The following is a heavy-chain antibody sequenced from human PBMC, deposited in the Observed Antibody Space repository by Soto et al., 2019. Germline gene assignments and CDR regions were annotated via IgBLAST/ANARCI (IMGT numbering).Heavy chain of an antibody. J-gene: IGHJ6*02. Sequence: PXESLWLTCAVSGYPFSSSSWSSWRHKPPAKGLEWIGDIYHTGITKYNPSLKSRVTILVDKSKNQFSMKLTSVTAADTAVYYCARYSASGLYYYFGKDVWGQGTTVTVSS. D-gene: IGHD6-13*01. CDR1: GYPFSSSSW. CDR3: ARYSASGLYYYFGKDV. CDR2: IYHTGIT. V-gene: IGHV4-4*02.